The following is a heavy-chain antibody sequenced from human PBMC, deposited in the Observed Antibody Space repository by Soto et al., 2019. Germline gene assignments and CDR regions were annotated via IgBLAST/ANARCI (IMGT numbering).Heavy chain of an antibody. CDR2: IVVGSGNT. CDR1: GFTFTSSA. D-gene: IGHD3-22*01. V-gene: IGHV1-58*01. Sequence: QMQLVQSGPEVKKPGTSVKVSCKASGFTFTSSAVQWVRQARGQRLEWIGWIVVGSGNTNYAQKFQERVTITRDMSTSTAYMELSSLISEDTAVYYCAADDGAISSGYYDAAYWCQGTLVTVSS. J-gene: IGHJ4*02. CDR3: AADDGAISSGYYDAAY.